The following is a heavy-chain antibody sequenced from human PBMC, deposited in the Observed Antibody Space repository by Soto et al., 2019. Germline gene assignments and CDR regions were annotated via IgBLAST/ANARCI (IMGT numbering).Heavy chain of an antibody. CDR2: ISHDGKKD. CDR3: AKDMGPSPRPPDSLDI. J-gene: IGHJ3*02. V-gene: IGHV3-30*18. Sequence: QMQLAESGGNVVQPGRSLRLSCLASGFTFRSFGMHWVRQAPGKGLEWVATISHDGKKDYYPDSVKGRFTVSRDNSRDTIYLEMNSVKVDDSAVYYCAKDMGPSPRPPDSLDIWGQGTVVTVSS. CDR1: GFTFRSFG. D-gene: IGHD3-10*01.